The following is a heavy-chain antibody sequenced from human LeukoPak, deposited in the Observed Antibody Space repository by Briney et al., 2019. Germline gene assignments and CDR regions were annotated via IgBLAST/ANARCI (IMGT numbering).Heavy chain of an antibody. CDR2: IYHSGNT. CDR3: ARLMLDCTGNVCHTDYFDF. CDR1: GDSIRNNYY. V-gene: IGHV4-30-4*08. J-gene: IGHJ4*02. Sequence: SETLSLTXTVSGDSIRNNYYWSWIRQPPGKGMEWIGYIYHSGNTYYNPSLESRVGISVDASKNQFSLKVNSVTAADTAVYYCARLMLDCTGNVCHTDYFDFWGRGTLVTVSS. D-gene: IGHD1-14*01.